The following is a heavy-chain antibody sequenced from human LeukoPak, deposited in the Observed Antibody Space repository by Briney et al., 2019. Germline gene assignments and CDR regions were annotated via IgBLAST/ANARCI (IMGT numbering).Heavy chain of an antibody. CDR2: IKFDGSEK. V-gene: IGHV3-7*01. Sequence: GGSLRLSCAASGFTFSSYGMSWVRQAPGKGLEWVASIKFDGSEKYYVDSVKGRFTISRDNANNSLYVQMNSLRVEDTAVYYCGRGRGFDPWGQGTLVTVSS. J-gene: IGHJ5*02. CDR1: GFTFSSYG. CDR3: GRGRGFDP.